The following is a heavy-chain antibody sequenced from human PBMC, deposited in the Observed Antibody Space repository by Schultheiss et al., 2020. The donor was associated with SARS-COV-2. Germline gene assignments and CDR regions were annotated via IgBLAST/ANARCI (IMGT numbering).Heavy chain of an antibody. CDR3: ARDQGAYYYYMDV. D-gene: IGHD3-16*01. Sequence: SETLSLTCTVSGGSVSDGSYYWTWIRQSPGKGLEWIGYIYYTGSTNYNPSLESRVSMSVDTSKNQFSLTLPSVTAADTAVYYCARDQGAYYYYMDVWGKGTTVTVSS. V-gene: IGHV4-61*01. CDR2: IYYTGST. J-gene: IGHJ6*03. CDR1: GGSVSDGSYY.